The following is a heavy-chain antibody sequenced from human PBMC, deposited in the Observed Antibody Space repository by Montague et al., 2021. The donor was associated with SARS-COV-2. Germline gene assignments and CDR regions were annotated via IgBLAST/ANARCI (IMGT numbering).Heavy chain of an antibody. CDR2: PYYRNKWYN. D-gene: IGHD3-22*01. CDR3: ARELRRIIMIVDIRGFDY. Sequence: CAISGDSVSSHRGAWNWHTPDLPRGHEWLCSPYYRNKWYNDYAVSVKSRITINPDTSKNQFSLQLNSVTAEDTAVYYCARELRRIIMIVDIRGFDYWGQGTLVTISS. J-gene: IGHJ4*02. CDR1: GDSVSSHRGA. V-gene: IGHV6-1*01.